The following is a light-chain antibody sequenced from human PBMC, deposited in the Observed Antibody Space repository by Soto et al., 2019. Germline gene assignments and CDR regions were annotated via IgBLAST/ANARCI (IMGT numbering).Light chain of an antibody. Sequence: DIQMTQSPSSLSASVGDRVTITCRASQSITGYLNWYQQKPGKAPKLLIYAASSLQSGVPSRFSGSGSGTDFTLTIGSLQPEDFATYYCQQSYSIPYTFGQGTKLEIK. CDR3: QQSYSIPYT. CDR2: AAS. CDR1: QSITGY. J-gene: IGKJ2*01. V-gene: IGKV1-39*01.